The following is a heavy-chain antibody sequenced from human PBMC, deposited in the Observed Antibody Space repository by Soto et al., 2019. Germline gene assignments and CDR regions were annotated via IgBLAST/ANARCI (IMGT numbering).Heavy chain of an antibody. J-gene: IGHJ4*02. D-gene: IGHD3-22*01. CDR3: ARDGRAGFYYDSSGYHQFDY. V-gene: IGHV3-30-3*01. CDR2: ISYDGSNK. CDR1: GFTFSSYA. Sequence: GGSLRLSCAASGFTFSSYAMHWVRQAPGKGLEWVAVISYDGSNKYYADSVKGRFTISRDNSKNTLYLQMNSLRAEDTAVYYCARDGRAGFYYDSSGYHQFDYWGQGTLVTVSS.